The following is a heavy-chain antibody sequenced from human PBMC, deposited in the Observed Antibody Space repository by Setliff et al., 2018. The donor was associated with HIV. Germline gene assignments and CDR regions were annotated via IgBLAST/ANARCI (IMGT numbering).Heavy chain of an antibody. CDR3: ARDLYTSGWPNWFDP. V-gene: IGHV1-18*01. J-gene: IGHJ5*02. D-gene: IGHD6-19*01. CDR2: VNTNNDKT. Sequence: ASVKVSCKASGYTFTNFGITWVRQVPGQGLEWMGWVNTNNDKTNYAQKFQGRVTMTTDRSTKTAYLDLGSLRPDDTAVYYCARDLYTSGWPNWFDPWGPGTLVTVSS. CDR1: GYTFTNFG.